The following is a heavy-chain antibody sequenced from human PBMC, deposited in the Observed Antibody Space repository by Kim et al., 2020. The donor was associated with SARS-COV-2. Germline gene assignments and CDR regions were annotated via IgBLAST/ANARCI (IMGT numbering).Heavy chain of an antibody. J-gene: IGHJ4*02. V-gene: IGHV1-69*01. CDR2: FGTA. CDR3: AGRGVVDY. D-gene: IGHD2-15*01. Sequence: FGTANYAQKFQGRVTITADESTSTAYMELSSLRSEDTAVYYCAGRGVVDYWGQGTLVTVSS.